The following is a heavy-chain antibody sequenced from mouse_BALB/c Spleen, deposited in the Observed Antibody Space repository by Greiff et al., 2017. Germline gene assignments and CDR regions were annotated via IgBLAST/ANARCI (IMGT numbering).Heavy chain of an antibody. CDR3: ARGITTVVADAY. V-gene: IGHV3-6*02. Sequence: ESGPGLVKPSQSLSLTCSVTGYSITSGYYWNWIRQFPGNKLEWMGYISYDGSNNYNPSLKNRISITRDTSKNQFFLKLNSVTTEDTATYYCARGITTVVADAYWGQGTLVTVSA. D-gene: IGHD1-1*01. J-gene: IGHJ3*01. CDR2: ISYDGSN. CDR1: GYSITSGYY.